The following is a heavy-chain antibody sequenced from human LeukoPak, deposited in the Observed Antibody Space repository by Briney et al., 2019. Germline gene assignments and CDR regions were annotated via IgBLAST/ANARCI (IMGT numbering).Heavy chain of an antibody. Sequence: GGSLRLSCAASGFTFDDYTMHWVRQAPGKGLEWVSGISWNSGSICYADSVKCRFTISRDNAKNSRYLQMNSLRAEDTALYYCAKDLYYYDSSGFDAFDIWGQGTMVTVSS. D-gene: IGHD3-22*01. J-gene: IGHJ3*02. CDR2: ISWNSGSI. V-gene: IGHV3-9*01. CDR1: GFTFDDYT. CDR3: AKDLYYYDSSGFDAFDI.